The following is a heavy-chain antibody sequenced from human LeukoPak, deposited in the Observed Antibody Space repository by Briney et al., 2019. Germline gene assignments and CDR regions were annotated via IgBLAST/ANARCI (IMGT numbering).Heavy chain of an antibody. D-gene: IGHD2-2*01. J-gene: IGHJ4*02. CDR1: GFTFSSYW. V-gene: IGHV3-74*03. CDR2: ISTGGSTT. CDR3: AVVVPAAIGVDY. Sequence: PGGSLRLSCAVSGFTFSSYWMHWVRQAPGKGLVWVSGISTGGSTTTYVDSVRGRFTISRDNAKNTLYLQMNSLRAEDTAVYYCAVVVPAAIGVDYWGQGTLVTVSS.